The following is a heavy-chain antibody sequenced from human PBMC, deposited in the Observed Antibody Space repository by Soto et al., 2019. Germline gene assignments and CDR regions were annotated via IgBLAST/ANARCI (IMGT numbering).Heavy chain of an antibody. V-gene: IGHV1-69*01. CDR3: ATNAGGDGLNWFAP. CDR2: IIPMFGTT. D-gene: IGHD2-21*02. CDR1: GGRFSSYA. J-gene: IGHJ5*02. Sequence: QVQLVQSGAEVKKPGTSVKVSCKASGGRFSSYAIIWVRQAPGQGLEWMGGIIPMFGTTNYAQRFQGRVTMTADGPTTTAYLEVRSLRSEDTAVYYCATNAGGDGLNWFAPWGQGTLVTVSS.